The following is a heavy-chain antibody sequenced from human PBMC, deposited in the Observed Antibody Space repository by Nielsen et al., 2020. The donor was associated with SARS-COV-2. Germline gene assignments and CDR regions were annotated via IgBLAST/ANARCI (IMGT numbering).Heavy chain of an antibody. Sequence: SETLSLTCTVSGGSISTYYWSWIRQPPGEGLEWIGYISYSGSTNYNPSLKSRVTISLDTSKNQFSLKLSSVAAADTAVYYCAREYSSLVSYHYYMDVWGKGTTVTVSS. D-gene: IGHD6-19*01. CDR2: ISYSGST. V-gene: IGHV4-59*01. J-gene: IGHJ6*03. CDR3: AREYSSLVSYHYYMDV. CDR1: GGSISTYY.